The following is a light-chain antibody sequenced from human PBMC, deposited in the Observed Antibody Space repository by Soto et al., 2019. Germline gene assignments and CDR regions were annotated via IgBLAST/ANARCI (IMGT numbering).Light chain of an antibody. CDR1: QSVSSSY. CDR2: GAS. CDR3: QRYPGYT. J-gene: IGKJ2*01. Sequence: EIVLTQSPGTLSLSPGERATLSCRASQSVSSSYLAWYQQKPGQAPRLLIYGASSRATGIPDRFSGSGSGTDFTLTISRLEPDDFAVYYCQRYPGYTFGQGTKLEIK. V-gene: IGKV3-20*01.